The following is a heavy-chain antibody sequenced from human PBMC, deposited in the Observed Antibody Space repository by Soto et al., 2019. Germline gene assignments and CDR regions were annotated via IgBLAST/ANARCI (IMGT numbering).Heavy chain of an antibody. CDR1: GGTFSSYA. J-gene: IGHJ4*02. CDR2: IIPIFGTA. CDR3: ARDLYSSGWYGFDY. D-gene: IGHD6-19*01. V-gene: IGHV1-69*13. Sequence: ASVKVSCKASGGTFSSYAISWVRQAPGQGLEWMGGIIPIFGTANYAQKFQGRVTITADESTSTAYMELSSLRSEDTAGYYCARDLYSSGWYGFDYWGQGTLVTVSS.